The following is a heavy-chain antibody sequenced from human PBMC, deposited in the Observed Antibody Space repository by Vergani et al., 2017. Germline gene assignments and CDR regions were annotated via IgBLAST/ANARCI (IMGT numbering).Heavy chain of an antibody. V-gene: IGHV3-9*01. Sequence: EVQLVESGGGLVQPGRSLGLSCAASGFTFNDYAMPWVRQAQGKGLEGVSSINWNSGNVGYADSVKGRFTISRDNAKNFLFLQMNSMRVEETGVYYCASARXIETGYMSNWLDSWGQGTLVTVSS. CDR2: INWNSGNV. CDR3: ASARXIETGYMSNWLDS. D-gene: IGHD3-9*01. CDR1: GFTFNDYA. J-gene: IGHJ5*01.